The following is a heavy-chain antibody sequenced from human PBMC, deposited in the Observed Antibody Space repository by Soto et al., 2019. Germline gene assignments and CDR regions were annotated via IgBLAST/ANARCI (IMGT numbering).Heavy chain of an antibody. D-gene: IGHD6-19*01. V-gene: IGHV1-3*01. J-gene: IGHJ4*02. CDR3: ARDLGGWPDY. Sequence: QVQLVQSGAEVKKPGASVKVSCKASGYTFTSYAIHWVRQAPGQRLEWMGWINAGNGNTKYSQKFXXRVTITRYTSASTAYMELSSLRSEDTAVYYCARDLGGWPDYWGQGTLVTVSS. CDR1: GYTFTSYA. CDR2: INAGNGNT.